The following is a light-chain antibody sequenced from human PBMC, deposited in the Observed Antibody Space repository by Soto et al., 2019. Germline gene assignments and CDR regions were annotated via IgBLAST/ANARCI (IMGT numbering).Light chain of an antibody. CDR3: SSYAGSNNVI. CDR2: EVT. V-gene: IGLV2-8*01. J-gene: IGLJ2*01. Sequence: QSALTQPPSASGSPGQSVTISCAETSSDVGAFNYVSWYQQLPGKAPKLMIYEVTKRPSGVPDRFSGSKSGNMASLTVSGLQAEDEADYYCSSYAGSNNVIFGGGTKLTVL. CDR1: SSDVGAFNY.